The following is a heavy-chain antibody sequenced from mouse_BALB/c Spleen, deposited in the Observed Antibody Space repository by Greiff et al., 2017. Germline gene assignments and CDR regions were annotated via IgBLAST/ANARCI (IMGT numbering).Heavy chain of an antibody. CDR1: GYTFTSYW. CDR3: ARRYYGSSLYAMDY. CDR2: IDPYNGGT. D-gene: IGHD1-1*01. V-gene: IGHV1S135*01. Sequence: EVQLQHPGSELVRPGASVKLSCKASGYTFTSYWMHWVKQSHGKSLEWIGYIDPYNGGTSYNQKFKGKATLTVDKSSSTAFMHLNSLTSEDSAVYDCARRYYGSSLYAMDYWGQGTSVTVSS. J-gene: IGHJ4*01.